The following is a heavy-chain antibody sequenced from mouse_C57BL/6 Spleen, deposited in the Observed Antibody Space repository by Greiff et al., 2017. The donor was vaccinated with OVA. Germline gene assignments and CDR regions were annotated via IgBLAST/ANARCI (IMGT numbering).Heavy chain of an antibody. J-gene: IGHJ3*01. CDR1: GYAFSSYW. D-gene: IGHD2-1*01. CDR3: ASPDLLWSHRGFAY. V-gene: IGHV1-80*01. Sequence: QVHVKQSGAELVKPGASVKISCKASGYAFSSYWMNWVKQRPGKGLEWIGQIYPGDGDTNYNGKFKGKATLTADKSSSTAYMQLSSLTSEDSAVYFCASPDLLWSHRGFAYWGQGTLVTVSA. CDR2: IYPGDGDT.